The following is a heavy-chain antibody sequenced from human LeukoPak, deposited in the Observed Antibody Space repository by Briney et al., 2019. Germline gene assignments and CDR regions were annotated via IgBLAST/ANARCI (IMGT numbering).Heavy chain of an antibody. D-gene: IGHD3-22*01. CDR3: ARRSSYYHDSRTYLSAFDI. Sequence: GGSLRLSCAASGFTFSSYWMHWVRQAPGKGLVWVSHINSDGSSTNYADSVKGRFTISRDNAKNTLYLQMNSLRAEDTAVYYCARRSSYYHDSRTYLSAFDIWGQGTMVTVSS. J-gene: IGHJ3*02. CDR1: GFTFSSYW. V-gene: IGHV3-74*01. CDR2: INSDGSST.